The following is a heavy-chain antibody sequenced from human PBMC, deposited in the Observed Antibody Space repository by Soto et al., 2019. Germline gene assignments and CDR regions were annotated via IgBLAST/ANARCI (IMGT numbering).Heavy chain of an antibody. J-gene: IGHJ5*02. CDR2: ISDTGRTI. V-gene: IGHV3-11*01. D-gene: IGHD3-16*02. Sequence: PGGSLRLSCVGSGVDFRGSYMNWIRQAPGKGLEWISYISDTGRTIHYADSVKGRFVISRDNSRDSLYLQMNDLRADDTAIYYCASFKEGKIVGLRWLDPWGQGTRVTVSS. CDR1: GVDFRGSY. CDR3: ASFKEGKIVGLRWLDP.